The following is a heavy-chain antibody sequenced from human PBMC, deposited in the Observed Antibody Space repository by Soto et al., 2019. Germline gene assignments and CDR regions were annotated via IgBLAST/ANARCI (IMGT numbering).Heavy chain of an antibody. CDR2: IYTGGST. CDR3: ARVVPIIDF. J-gene: IGHJ4*02. V-gene: IGHV3-66*01. D-gene: IGHD3-10*01. CDR1: GFTVSSNY. Sequence: EVQLVESGGILVQPGGSLRLSCAASGFTVSSNYMSWVRQAPGKGLEWVSVIYTGGSTYYADSVRGRFTISRDNSKNTVYLYMNSLRAEDTAVYYCARVVPIIDFWGQGTLVTVSS.